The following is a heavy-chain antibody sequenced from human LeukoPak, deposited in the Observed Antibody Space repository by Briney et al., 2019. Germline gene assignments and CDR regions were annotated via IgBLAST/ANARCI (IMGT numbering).Heavy chain of an antibody. V-gene: IGHV1-8*01. Sequence: ASVKVSCRASGFIFTGYDINGGRQAAGQGLEWMGWMNPITGSAGYARQFQGRVTMTRDTSTGTAYMELTSLRSEDTAVYYCVRDGEGVAISVNYWFDPWGQGTLVTVSS. CDR1: GFIFTGYD. J-gene: IGHJ5*02. CDR2: MNPITGSA. CDR3: VRDGEGVAISVNYWFDP. D-gene: IGHD3-10*01.